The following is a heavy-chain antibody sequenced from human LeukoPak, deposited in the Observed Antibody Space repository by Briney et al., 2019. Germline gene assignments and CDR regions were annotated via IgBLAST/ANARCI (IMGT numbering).Heavy chain of an antibody. CDR3: ARDASMINFDY. V-gene: IGHV7-4-1*02. CDR1: GYTFTVYS. J-gene: IGHJ4*02. D-gene: IGHD3-16*01. CDR2: ITTSTGKP. Sequence: ASVKVSCKASGYTFTVYSINWLRQAPGQGLEWMGWITTSTGKPTYAQGFTGRFVFSLDTSVSTTYLHINSLKAEDTAVYYCARDASMINFDYWGQGSLVTVSS.